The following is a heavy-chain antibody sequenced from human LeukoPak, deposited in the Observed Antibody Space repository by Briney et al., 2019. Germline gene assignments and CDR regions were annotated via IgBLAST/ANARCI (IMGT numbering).Heavy chain of an antibody. D-gene: IGHD6-19*01. Sequence: GGSLRLSCAASGFTFSSYGMRWVRQAPGKGLEWVGVISHDGNNKYYVDSVKGRFTISRDNSKNTLYLQRNSLRAGDTAVYYCTKDPLGGWYLEDWGQGTLGTVS. J-gene: IGHJ4*02. CDR3: TKDPLGGWYLED. CDR2: ISHDGNNK. V-gene: IGHV3-30*18. CDR1: GFTFSSYG.